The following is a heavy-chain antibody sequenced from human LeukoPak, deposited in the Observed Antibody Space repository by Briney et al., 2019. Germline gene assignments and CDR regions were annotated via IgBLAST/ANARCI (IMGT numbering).Heavy chain of an antibody. CDR3: AKDRYCSSPGCGDFDS. V-gene: IGHV3-30*02. D-gene: IGHD2-2*01. CDR2: IRFDGSTK. CDR1: GFTFSDYG. Sequence: GGSLRLSCAASGFTFSDYGMVWVRQAPGKGLEWMAFIRFDGSTKYYADSVKDRFTISRDNSKNTLYLQMNSLRDEDTAVYYCAKDRYCSSPGCGDFDSWGQGTLVTVSS. J-gene: IGHJ4*02.